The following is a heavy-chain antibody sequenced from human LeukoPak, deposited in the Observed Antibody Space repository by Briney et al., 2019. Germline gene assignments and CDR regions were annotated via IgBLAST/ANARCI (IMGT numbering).Heavy chain of an antibody. D-gene: IGHD6-6*01. CDR3: ARSIEYSSYNDAFDI. CDR1: GGTFSSYA. V-gene: IGHV1-69*05. Sequence: SVKVSCKASGGTFSSYAISWVRQAPGQGLEWMGGIIPIFGTANYAQKFQGRVTITTDESTSTAYMELSSLRSEDTAVYYCARSIEYSSYNDAFDIWGQGTMVTVSS. CDR2: IIPIFGTA. J-gene: IGHJ3*02.